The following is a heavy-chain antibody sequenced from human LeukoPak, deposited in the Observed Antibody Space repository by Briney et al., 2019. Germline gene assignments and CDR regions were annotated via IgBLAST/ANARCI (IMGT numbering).Heavy chain of an antibody. J-gene: IGHJ4*02. CDR3: AKLSSTSWTFDY. D-gene: IGHD2-2*01. V-gene: IGHV3-30*18. CDR2: ISYDGSNK. Sequence: PGRSLRLSCAASGFTFSSYGMHWVRQAPGKGLEWVAVISYDGSNKYYADPVKGRFTISRDNSKNTLYLQMNSLRAEDTAVYYCAKLSSTSWTFDYWGQGTLVTVSS. CDR1: GFTFSSYG.